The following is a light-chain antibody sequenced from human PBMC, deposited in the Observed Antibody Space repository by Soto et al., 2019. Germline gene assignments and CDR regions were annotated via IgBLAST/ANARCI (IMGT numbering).Light chain of an antibody. CDR1: HNDIGTYDY. Sequence: QSSLTQPTSVSGSPGQSITISCTGNHNDIGTYDYVSWYQQHPGRAPRLLIHGVTTRPSGISGRFSASKSGLTASLTISGLQPEDEADYYCSSFTSNSLYVFGPGTKVNVL. J-gene: IGLJ1*01. CDR2: GVT. V-gene: IGLV2-14*03. CDR3: SSFTSNSLYV.